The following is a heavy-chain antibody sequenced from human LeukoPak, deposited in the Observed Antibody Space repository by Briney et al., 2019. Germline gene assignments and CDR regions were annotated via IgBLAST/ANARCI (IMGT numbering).Heavy chain of an antibody. CDR1: SASISSYY. CDR2: IQNTGGT. CDR3: VKHGSGWSFDY. J-gene: IGHJ4*02. Sequence: SETLSLTCTVSSASISSYYWGWIRQFPGKGLEWIGYIQNTGGTNYNPSLKSRVSISKDTPKNQFSLQVRSVTAADTAVYYCVKHGSGWSFDYWGQGTLVTVSS. V-gene: IGHV4-59*01. D-gene: IGHD6-19*01.